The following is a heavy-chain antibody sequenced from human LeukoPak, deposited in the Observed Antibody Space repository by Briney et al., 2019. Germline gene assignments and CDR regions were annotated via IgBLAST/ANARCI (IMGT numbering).Heavy chain of an antibody. CDR2: INPNSGGT. CDR3: AIAWEMDTIWFDP. Sequence: GSSVKVSCKASGYTFTGYYMHSVRQAPGQQLEWMGWINPNSGGTNYAQKFQGRVTMTRDTSISTAYMELNRLRSDDAALYYCAIAWEMDTIWFDPWGQGTLVTVSS. V-gene: IGHV1-2*02. CDR1: GYTFTGYY. J-gene: IGHJ5*02. D-gene: IGHD5-24*01.